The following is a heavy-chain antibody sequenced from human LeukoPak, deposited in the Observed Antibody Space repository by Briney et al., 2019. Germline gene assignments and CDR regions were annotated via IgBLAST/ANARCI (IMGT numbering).Heavy chain of an antibody. CDR1: GGSISSYC. V-gene: IGHV4-59*01. J-gene: IGHJ4*02. CDR2: IYYSGST. D-gene: IGHD3-3*01. CDR3: ARSSAGVVIIPKV. Sequence: SETLSLTCTVSGGSISSYCWSWIRQPPGKGLEWIGYIYYSGSTNYNPSLKSRVTISVDTSKNQFSLKLSSVTAADTAVYYCARSSAGVVIIPKVWGQGTLVTVSS.